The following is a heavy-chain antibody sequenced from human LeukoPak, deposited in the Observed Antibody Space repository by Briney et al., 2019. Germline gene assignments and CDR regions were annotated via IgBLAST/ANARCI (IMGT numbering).Heavy chain of an antibody. Sequence: SETLSLTCTVSGGSISSSSYYWGWIRQPPGKGLEWIGSIYYSGSTYYNPSLKSRVTISVDTSKNQFSLKLSSVTAADTAVYYCARGYSSGYYFYLFDYWGQGTLVTVSS. D-gene: IGHD3-22*01. CDR1: GGSISSSSYY. CDR2: IYYSGST. CDR3: ARGYSSGYYFYLFDY. J-gene: IGHJ4*02. V-gene: IGHV4-39*07.